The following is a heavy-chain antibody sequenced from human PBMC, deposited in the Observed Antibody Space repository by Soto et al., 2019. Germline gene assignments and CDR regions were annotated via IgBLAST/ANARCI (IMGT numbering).Heavy chain of an antibody. Sequence: SETLSLTCTVSGASISGFYWSWIRKSAGKGLEWIGRLYATGTTDYNPSLKSRVMMSVDTSKKQFSLKLRSVTAADTAVYYCVRDGTKTLRDWFDPWGQGISVTVS. CDR2: LYATGTT. D-gene: IGHD1-1*01. J-gene: IGHJ5*02. V-gene: IGHV4-4*07. CDR1: GASISGFY. CDR3: VRDGTKTLRDWFDP.